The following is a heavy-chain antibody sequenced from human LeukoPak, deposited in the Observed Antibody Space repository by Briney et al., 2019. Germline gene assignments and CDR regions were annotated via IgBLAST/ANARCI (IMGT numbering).Heavy chain of an antibody. V-gene: IGHV4-31*03. CDR2: IYYSGST. Sequence: SETLSLTCTVSGGSISSGGYYWSWIRQHPGKGLEWIGYIYYSGSTYYNPSLKSRVTISVDTSKNQFSLKLSSVTAADTAVYYCAREEYYYDSSGYYFFAFDIWGQGTMVTVSS. D-gene: IGHD3-22*01. CDR3: AREEYYYDSSGYYFFAFDI. CDR1: GGSISSGGYY. J-gene: IGHJ3*02.